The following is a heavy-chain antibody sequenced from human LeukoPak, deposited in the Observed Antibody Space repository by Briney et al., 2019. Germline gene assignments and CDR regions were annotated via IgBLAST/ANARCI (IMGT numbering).Heavy chain of an antibody. CDR3: YIAARRRNYYYYYMDV. CDR2: IKQDGSEK. D-gene: IGHD6-6*01. Sequence: GGSLRLSCAASGFTFSSYWMSWVRQAPGKGLEWVANIKQDGSEKYYVDSVKGRITISRDNAKNSLYLQMNSLRAEDTAVYYRYIAARRRNYYYYYMDVWGKGTTVTVSS. J-gene: IGHJ6*03. V-gene: IGHV3-7*01. CDR1: GFTFSSYW.